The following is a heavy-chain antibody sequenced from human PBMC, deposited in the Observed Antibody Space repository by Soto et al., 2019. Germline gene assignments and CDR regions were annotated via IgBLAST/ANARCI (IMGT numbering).Heavy chain of an antibody. Sequence: VQLVESGGGVVQPGTSLRVSCVGSGFTFRSYVIHWVRQAPGKGLEWVALTSYDGGDKYYGDSVRGRFTISRDNSRNIVYLHMDSLRLEDTALYYGARWGTTGGLDVWGQGTLVSVSS. J-gene: IGHJ1*01. CDR1: GFTFRSYV. V-gene: IGHV3-30*19. CDR3: ARWGTTGGLDV. D-gene: IGHD3-16*01. CDR2: TSYDGGDK.